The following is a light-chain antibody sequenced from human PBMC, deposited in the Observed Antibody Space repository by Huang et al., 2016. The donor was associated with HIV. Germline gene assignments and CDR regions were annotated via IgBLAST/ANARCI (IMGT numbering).Light chain of an antibody. V-gene: IGKV3-15*01. CDR3: QQYNNWPFT. Sequence: ERVMTQSPVTLSVSPGERATFSCRASQSISSKLAWYQQKPGQAPRLLIYGASTRATGNPARFSGSGSGTEFTLTISSLQSEDFAVYYCQQYNNWPFTFGPGTRVDIK. CDR2: GAS. CDR1: QSISSK. J-gene: IGKJ3*01.